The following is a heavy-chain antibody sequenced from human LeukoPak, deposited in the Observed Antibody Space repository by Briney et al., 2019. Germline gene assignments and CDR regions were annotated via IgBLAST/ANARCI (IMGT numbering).Heavy chain of an antibody. D-gene: IGHD3-10*01. CDR2: ISYDGGNK. CDR3: AKDPGSGIPPHYFDY. J-gene: IGHJ4*02. Sequence: GGSLRLSCAASGFTFSSYGMHWVRQAPGKGLEWVAVISYDGGNKYYADSVKGRFAISRDNSKNTLYLRMNSLRAEDTAVYFCAKDPGSGIPPHYFDYWGQGTLVTVSS. V-gene: IGHV3-30*18. CDR1: GFTFSSYG.